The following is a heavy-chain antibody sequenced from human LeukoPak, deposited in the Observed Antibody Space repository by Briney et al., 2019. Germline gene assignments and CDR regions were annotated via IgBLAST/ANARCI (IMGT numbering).Heavy chain of an antibody. Sequence: GGSLRLSCAASGFTLSNSYMPWVRQAPGEGRGWVLYISSGSSTIYYAASVKGRFTISRDNAKNSLYLQMNSLRAEDTAVYYCARVKSSGPSPFDYWGQGTLVTVSS. D-gene: IGHD3-22*01. CDR1: GFTLSNSY. CDR2: ISSGSSTI. V-gene: IGHV3-48*04. J-gene: IGHJ4*02. CDR3: ARVKSSGPSPFDY.